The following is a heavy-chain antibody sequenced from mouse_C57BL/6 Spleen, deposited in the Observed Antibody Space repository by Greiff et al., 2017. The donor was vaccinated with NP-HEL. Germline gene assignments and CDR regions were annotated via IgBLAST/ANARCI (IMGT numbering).Heavy chain of an antibody. D-gene: IGHD2-3*01. J-gene: IGHJ2*01. CDR1: GYAFSSYW. Sequence: VQLQQSGAELVKPGASVKISCKASGYAFSSYWMNWVKQRPGKGLEWIGQIYPGDGDTNYNGKFKGKATLTADKSSSTAYMQLSSLTSEDSAVYFCAREEDGYYGDFDYWGQGTTLTVSS. CDR2: IYPGDGDT. CDR3: AREEDGYYGDFDY. V-gene: IGHV1-80*01.